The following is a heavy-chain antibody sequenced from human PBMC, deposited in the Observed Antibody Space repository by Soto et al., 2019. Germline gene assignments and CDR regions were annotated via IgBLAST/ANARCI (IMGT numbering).Heavy chain of an antibody. CDR1: GYTFTSYD. V-gene: IGHV1-8*01. CDR3: ARVRGYDFWSGYALYYYYGMDV. J-gene: IGHJ6*02. CDR2: MNPNSGNT. D-gene: IGHD3-3*01. Sequence: QVQLVQSGAEVKKPGASVKVSCKASGYTFTSYDINWVRQATGQGLEWMGWMNPNSGNTGYAQKCQGRVTRTRNTSISTAYMELSSLRSEDTAVYYCARVRGYDFWSGYALYYYYGMDVWGQGTTVTVSS.